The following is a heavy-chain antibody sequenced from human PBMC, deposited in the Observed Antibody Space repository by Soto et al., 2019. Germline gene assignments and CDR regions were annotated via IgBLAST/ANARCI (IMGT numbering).Heavy chain of an antibody. V-gene: IGHV1-69*02. CDR2: IIPILGIA. CDR1: GGTFSSYT. J-gene: IGHJ6*02. D-gene: IGHD6-13*01. CDR3: ARGRTFAAADYYGMDV. Sequence: QVQLVQSGAEVKKPGSSVKVSCKASGGTFSSYTISWVRQAPGQGLEWMGRIIPILGIANYAQKFQGRVTITADKSTSTAYMELSSLRSEDTAVYYCARGRTFAAADYYGMDVWGQGTTVTVSS.